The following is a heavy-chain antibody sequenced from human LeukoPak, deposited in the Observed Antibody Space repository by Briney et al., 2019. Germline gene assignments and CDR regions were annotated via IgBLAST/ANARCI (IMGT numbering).Heavy chain of an antibody. D-gene: IGHD6-6*01. CDR3: ARLVPGDY. J-gene: IGHJ4*02. CDR2: IYYSGST. CDR1: GGSISSYY. Sequence: SETLSLTCTVTGGSISSYYWSWIRQPPGKGLEWIGYIYYSGSTNYTPSLKSRVTISVDTSKNQFSLKLSSVTAADTAVYYCARLVPGDYWGQGTLVTVSS. V-gene: IGHV4-59*08.